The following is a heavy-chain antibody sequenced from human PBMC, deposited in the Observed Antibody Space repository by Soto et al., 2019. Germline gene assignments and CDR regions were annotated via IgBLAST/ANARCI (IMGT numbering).Heavy chain of an antibody. D-gene: IGHD2-2*01. CDR1: GGTFSSYA. V-gene: IGHV1-69*06. CDR3: ARDRVVVPAASKAYYYYYYGMDV. Sequence: SVKVSCKASGGTFSSYAISWVRQAPGQGLEWMGGIIPIFGTANYAQRFQGRVTITADKSTSTAYMELSGLRSEDTAVYYCARDRVVVPAASKAYYYYYYGMDVWGQGTTVTVSS. J-gene: IGHJ6*02. CDR2: IIPIFGTA.